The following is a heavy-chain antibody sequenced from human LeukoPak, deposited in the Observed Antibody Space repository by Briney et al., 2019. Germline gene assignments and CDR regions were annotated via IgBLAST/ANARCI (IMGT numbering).Heavy chain of an antibody. CDR3: ARDKIEGPTKLDY. CDR2: IKQDESEK. J-gene: IGHJ4*02. D-gene: IGHD1-1*01. Sequence: PGGSLRLSCVVSGFTFSSYWMSWVRQAPGKGLEWVANIKQDESEKYYVDSLKGRFTISRDNAKNSLYLQMNSLRAEDTAVYYCARDKIEGPTKLDYWGQGILVTVSS. V-gene: IGHV3-7*01. CDR1: GFTFSSYW.